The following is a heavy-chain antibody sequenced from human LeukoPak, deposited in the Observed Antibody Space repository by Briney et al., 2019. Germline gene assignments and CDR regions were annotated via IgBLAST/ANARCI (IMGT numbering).Heavy chain of an antibody. V-gene: IGHV4-59*01. CDR1: GGSISSYH. Sequence: SETLSLTCTVSGGSISSYHWSWIRQPPGKGLEWIGYIYYSGSTIYNPSLKSRVTISVDTSKNQFSLKLSSVTAADTAVYYCAREAPSRYYFDYWGQGTLVTVSS. J-gene: IGHJ4*02. CDR2: IYYSGST. CDR3: AREAPSRYYFDY.